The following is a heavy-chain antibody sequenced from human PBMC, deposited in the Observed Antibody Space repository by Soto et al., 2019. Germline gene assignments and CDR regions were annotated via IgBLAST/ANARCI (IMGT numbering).Heavy chain of an antibody. Sequence: VASVKVSCKASGYTFTSYAMHWVRQAPGQRLEWMGWINAGNGNTKYSQKFQGRVTITRDTSASTAYVELSSLRSEDTAVYYCARDYAYSNTFDYWGQGTLVTVSS. D-gene: IGHD4-4*01. CDR3: ARDYAYSNTFDY. CDR2: INAGNGNT. J-gene: IGHJ4*02. V-gene: IGHV1-3*01. CDR1: GYTFTSYA.